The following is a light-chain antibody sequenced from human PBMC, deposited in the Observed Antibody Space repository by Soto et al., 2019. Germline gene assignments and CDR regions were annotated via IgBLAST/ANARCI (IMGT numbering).Light chain of an antibody. CDR3: QQYNSYPRT. CDR2: KAS. Sequence: IQMNQSPSTLSASVGDRDTITCRASQSISSWLAWYQQKPGKAPKLLIYKASSLESGVPSRFSGSGSGTEFTLTISSLQPDDSATYYCQQYNSYPRTFGQGTKVDIK. V-gene: IGKV1-5*03. J-gene: IGKJ1*01. CDR1: QSISSW.